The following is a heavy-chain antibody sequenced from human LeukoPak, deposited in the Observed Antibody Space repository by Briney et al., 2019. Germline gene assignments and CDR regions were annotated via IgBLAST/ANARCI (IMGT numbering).Heavy chain of an antibody. CDR3: AKSKYYGSGSSFNWFDP. Sequence: GGTLRLSCAASGFTFSSYGMHWVRQAPGKGLEWVAFIRYDGSNKYYADSVKGRFTISRDNSKNTLYLQMNSLRAEDTAVYYCAKSKYYGSGSSFNWFDPWGQGTLVTVSS. V-gene: IGHV3-30*02. CDR2: IRYDGSNK. CDR1: GFTFSSYG. J-gene: IGHJ5*02. D-gene: IGHD3-10*01.